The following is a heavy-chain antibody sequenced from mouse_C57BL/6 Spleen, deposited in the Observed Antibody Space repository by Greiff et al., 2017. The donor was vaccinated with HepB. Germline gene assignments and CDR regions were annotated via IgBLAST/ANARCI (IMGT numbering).Heavy chain of an antibody. CDR3: ARLDAMDY. J-gene: IGHJ4*01. CDR2: IDPSDCYT. Sequence: QVQLKQPGAELVKPGASVKLSCKASGYTFTSYWMQWVKQRPGQGPEWIGEIDPSDCYTNYNQKFKGKATVTVDKSSSTAYMQLSSLTSEDSAVYYCARLDAMDYWGQGTTVTVSS. CDR1: GYTFTSYW. V-gene: IGHV1-50*01.